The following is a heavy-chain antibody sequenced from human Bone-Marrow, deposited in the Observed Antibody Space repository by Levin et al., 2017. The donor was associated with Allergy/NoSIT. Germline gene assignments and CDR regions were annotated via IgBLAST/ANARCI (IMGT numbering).Heavy chain of an antibody. CDR3: AMIGSNHELDT. Sequence: ASVKVSCKTSGYTFTVYYMHWVRQAPGQGLEWMGRINPSTGFTDYVQKFQGRVTMTRDTSISTAYMELSSLRSDDTAVYYCAMIGSNHELDTWGQGTLVTVSS. D-gene: IGHD3-16*01. CDR2: INPSTGFT. CDR1: GYTFTVYY. J-gene: IGHJ5*02. V-gene: IGHV1-2*06.